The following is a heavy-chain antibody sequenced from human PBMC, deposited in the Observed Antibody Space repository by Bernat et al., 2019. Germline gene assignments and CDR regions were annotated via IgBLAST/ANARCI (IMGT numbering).Heavy chain of an antibody. Sequence: QVQLVQSGAEVKKPGASVKVSCKASGYTFTSYAMHWVRQAPGQRLEWMGWINAGNGNTKYSQKFQGRVTITRDTSASTAYMELSSLRSEDTAVYCCARGEGLLWFRELFDYWGQGTLVTVSS. CDR3: ARGEGLLWFRELFDY. CDR1: GYTFTSYA. J-gene: IGHJ4*02. V-gene: IGHV1-3*01. CDR2: INAGNGNT. D-gene: IGHD3-10*01.